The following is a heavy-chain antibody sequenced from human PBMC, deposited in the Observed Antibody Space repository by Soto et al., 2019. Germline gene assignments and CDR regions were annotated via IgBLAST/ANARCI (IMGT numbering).Heavy chain of an antibody. CDR3: ARDFSVWGSYRLLDGFDI. CDR1: GFTFSSYG. Sequence: QVQLVESGGGVVQPGRSLRLSCAASGFTFSSYGMHWVRQAPGKGLEWVAVIWYDGRNKYYADSVKGRFTISRDNSKNTLYLQMNSLRAEDTAVYYCARDFSVWGSYRLLDGFDIWGQGTMVTVSS. D-gene: IGHD3-16*02. V-gene: IGHV3-33*01. J-gene: IGHJ3*02. CDR2: IWYDGRNK.